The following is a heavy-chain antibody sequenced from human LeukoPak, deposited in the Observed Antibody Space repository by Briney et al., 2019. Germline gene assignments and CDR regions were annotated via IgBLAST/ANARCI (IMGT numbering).Heavy chain of an antibody. CDR3: AREAARKGPKNWYFDL. D-gene: IGHD6-25*01. Sequence: SGTLSLTCAVSGGSISSSNWWSWIRQPPGKGLEWIGEIYHSGSTNYNPSLKSRVTISVDKSKTQFSLKLSSVTAADTAVYYCAREAARKGPKNWYFDLWGRGTLVTVSS. V-gene: IGHV4-4*02. CDR1: GGSISSSNW. CDR2: IYHSGST. J-gene: IGHJ2*01.